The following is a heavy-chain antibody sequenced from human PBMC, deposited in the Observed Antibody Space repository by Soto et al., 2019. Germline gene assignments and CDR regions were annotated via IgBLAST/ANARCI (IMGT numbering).Heavy chain of an antibody. J-gene: IGHJ5*02. CDR1: GYRFTSYW. D-gene: IGHD3-22*01. CDR2: IFPSYSDT. CDR3: ARKDKSGYFNWFDP. V-gene: IGHV5-51*01. Sequence: GESLKISFRTSGYRFTSYWIAWVRQMPGKGLEWMGIIFPSYSDTRYSPSFQGQVTISADRSTSTVFLQWASLKASDTAVYFCARKDKSGYFNWFDPWGQGTLVTVSS.